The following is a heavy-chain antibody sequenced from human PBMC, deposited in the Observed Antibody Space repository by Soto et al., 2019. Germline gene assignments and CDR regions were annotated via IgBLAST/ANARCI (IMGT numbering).Heavy chain of an antibody. CDR3: ARRRYCSSTSCYLGDDAFDI. J-gene: IGHJ3*02. CDR2: IYAGDSDT. Sequence: PGQSLKMTCKASGDSFTSYWIGLVPHLPGRGLEWLGIIYAGDSDTRYSPSFQGQVTISADQSISTAYLQWSSLKASDTAMYYCARRRYCSSTSCYLGDDAFDIWGQGTMVTVSS. D-gene: IGHD2-2*01. V-gene: IGHV5-51*01. CDR1: GDSFTSYW.